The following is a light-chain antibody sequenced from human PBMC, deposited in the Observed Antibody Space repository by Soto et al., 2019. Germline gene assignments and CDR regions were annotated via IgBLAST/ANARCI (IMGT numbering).Light chain of an antibody. CDR1: QSISSW. CDR2: DAS. CDR3: QQYKK. V-gene: IGKV1-5*01. Sequence: DIQMTQSPSTLSASVGDRVTITCRASQSISSWLAWYQQKPGKAPKLLIYDASSLESGVPSRFSGSGSGTEFTLTISCLQPDDFATYYCQQYKKFGQGTKVEIK. J-gene: IGKJ1*01.